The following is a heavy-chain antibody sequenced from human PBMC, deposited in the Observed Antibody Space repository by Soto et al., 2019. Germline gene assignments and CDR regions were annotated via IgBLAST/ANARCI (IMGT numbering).Heavy chain of an antibody. J-gene: IGHJ6*02. CDR1: GYSFTDYH. CDR3: ARGDSTDWSNGVCSFVYNHDTDV. CDR2: INPKSGGT. Sequence: ASVKVSCKASGYSFTDYHIHWVRQAPGQGLEWLGRINPKSGGTSTAQKFQGWVTMTTDTSISTASMELTRLTSDDTAIYYCARGDSTDWSNGVCSFVYNHDTDVWG. D-gene: IGHD2-8*01. V-gene: IGHV1-2*04.